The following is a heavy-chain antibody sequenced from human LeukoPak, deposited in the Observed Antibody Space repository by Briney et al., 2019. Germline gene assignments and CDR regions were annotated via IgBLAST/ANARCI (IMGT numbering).Heavy chain of an antibody. J-gene: IGHJ6*02. CDR2: ISYDGSNE. D-gene: IGHD3-9*01. V-gene: IGHV3-30-3*01. Sequence: GGSLRLSCAASGFTFSSYAMHWVRQAPGKGPEWVAVISYDGSNEYYADSVKGRFTISRDNSKNTLYLQMNSLRAEDTAVYYCARAGGGLRYFDWLLAPPYYYGMDVWGQGTTVTVSS. CDR1: GFTFSSYA. CDR3: ARAGGGLRYFDWLLAPPYYYGMDV.